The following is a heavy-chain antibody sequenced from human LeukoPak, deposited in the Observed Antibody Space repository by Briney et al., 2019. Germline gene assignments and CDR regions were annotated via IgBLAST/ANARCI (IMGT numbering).Heavy chain of an antibody. V-gene: IGHV4-38-2*02. CDR1: GYSISSDYY. J-gene: IGHJ4*02. D-gene: IGHD5-18*01. CDR2: IFHNGNT. Sequence: SETLSLTCTVSGYSISSDYYWGWIRQPPGKGLEWIGNIFHNGNTYYNPSLKSRVTMSIDTSKKQFSLKLRTATAADTAVYYCARIEDVTRGYNHAYYFDYWGQGTLVTVSS. CDR3: ARIEDVTRGYNHAYYFDY.